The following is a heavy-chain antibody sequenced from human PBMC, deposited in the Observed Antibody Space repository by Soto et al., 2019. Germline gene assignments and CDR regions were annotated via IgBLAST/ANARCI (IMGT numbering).Heavy chain of an antibody. CDR3: ARVVDYYDPYYYYGMDV. D-gene: IGHD3-22*01. CDR1: GFTISSYS. V-gene: IGHV3-48*01. Sequence: PGGSMRLSCAASGFTISSYSRNWVRQAPGKGLEWVSYISSSSSTIYYADSVKGRFTISRDNAKNSLYLQMNSLRAEDTAVYYYARVVDYYDPYYYYGMDVWGQGTTVTVSS. CDR2: ISSSSSTI. J-gene: IGHJ6*02.